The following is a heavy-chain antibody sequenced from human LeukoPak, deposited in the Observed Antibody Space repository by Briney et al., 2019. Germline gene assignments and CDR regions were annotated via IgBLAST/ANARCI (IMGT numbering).Heavy chain of an antibody. CDR2: IRASGDTT. J-gene: IGHJ6*03. CDR3: AKNFASAWNYYMDV. CDR1: GFTFSNYA. D-gene: IGHD6-19*01. V-gene: IGHV3-23*01. Sequence: GGSLRLSCTASGFTFSNYAMSWVRQAPGKGLQWVSDIRASGDTTHYADSVKGRFTTSRDNSKNTLYLQMNSLRAEDTAVYYCAKNFASAWNYYMDVWGKGTTVTVSS.